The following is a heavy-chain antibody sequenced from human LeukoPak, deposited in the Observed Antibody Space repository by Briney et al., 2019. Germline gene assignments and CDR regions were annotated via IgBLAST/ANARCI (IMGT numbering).Heavy chain of an antibody. D-gene: IGHD1-1*01. CDR1: GFRFSSYW. CDR2: INEEGSGK. CDR3: ARDPDTTHAVAFDY. J-gene: IGHJ4*02. V-gene: IGHV3-7*01. Sequence: GGSLRLSCAASGFRFSSYWMNWVRQVPGKGLEWVANINEEGSGKCYVDSVKGRFSISRDNAKNSLYLQMDSLRAEDTAVYYCARDPDTTHAVAFDYWGQGTLVTVSS.